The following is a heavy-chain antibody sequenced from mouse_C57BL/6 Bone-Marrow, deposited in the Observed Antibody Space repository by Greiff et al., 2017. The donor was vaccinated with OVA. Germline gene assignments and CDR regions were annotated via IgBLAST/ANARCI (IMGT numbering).Heavy chain of an antibody. J-gene: IGHJ2*01. V-gene: IGHV5-17*01. CDR1: GFTFSDYG. Sequence: EVKLMESGGGLVKPGGSLKLSCAASGFTFSDYGMHWVRQAPEKGLEWVAYISSGSSTIYYADTVKGRFTISRDNAKNTLFLQMTSLRSEDTAMYYCANYGSSYYWGQGTTLTVSS. D-gene: IGHD1-1*01. CDR2: ISSGSSTI. CDR3: ANYGSSYY.